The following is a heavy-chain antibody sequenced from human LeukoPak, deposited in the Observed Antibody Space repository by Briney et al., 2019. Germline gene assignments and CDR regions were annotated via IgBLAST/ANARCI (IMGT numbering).Heavy chain of an antibody. Sequence: GRSLRLSCAASGFTFSSYAMHWVRQAPGKGLEWVAIISYDGSDKYYADSVKGRLTISRDNSKSTLYLQMNNLRADDTAVYYCARDRYCSGNGCQDLGYWGQGTLVTVSS. CDR1: GFTFSSYA. CDR2: ISYDGSDK. V-gene: IGHV3-30-3*01. J-gene: IGHJ4*02. D-gene: IGHD2-15*01. CDR3: ARDRYCSGNGCQDLGY.